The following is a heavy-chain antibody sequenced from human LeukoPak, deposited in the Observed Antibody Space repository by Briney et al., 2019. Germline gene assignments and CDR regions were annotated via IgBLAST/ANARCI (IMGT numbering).Heavy chain of an antibody. D-gene: IGHD6-19*01. CDR1: GFTFSGSA. V-gene: IGHV3-73*01. CDR2: IRSKANSYAT. J-gene: IGHJ4*02. CDR3: TRQSAVAGYFDY. Sequence: GGSLRLSCAASGFTFSGSAMHWVRQASGKGLEWVGRIRSKANSYATAYAASVKGRFTISRDHSKNTAYLQMNSLKTEDTAVYYCTRQSAVAGYFDYWGQGTLVTVSS.